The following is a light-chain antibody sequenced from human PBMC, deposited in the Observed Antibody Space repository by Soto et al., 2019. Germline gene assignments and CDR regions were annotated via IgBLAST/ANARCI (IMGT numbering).Light chain of an antibody. V-gene: IGKV1-9*01. CDR2: AAS. CDR3: QHRMNWPLT. J-gene: IGKJ5*01. Sequence: DIQLTQSPSFLSASVGDRVTITCRASQGISSYLAWYQQKPGKAPKLLIYAASTLQSGVPSRFSGSGSGTDFTLTISSLEPEDFAVYYCQHRMNWPLTFGQGTRLEIK. CDR1: QGISSY.